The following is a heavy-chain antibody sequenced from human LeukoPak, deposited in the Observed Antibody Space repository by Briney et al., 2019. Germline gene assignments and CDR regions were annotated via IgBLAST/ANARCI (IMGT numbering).Heavy chain of an antibody. D-gene: IGHD6-19*01. CDR1: GFTFDDYA. CDR2: ISWNSGSI. CDR3: AKDSGSSGWTIGGHYMVV. V-gene: IGHV3-9*01. J-gene: IGHJ6*03. Sequence: GGSLGLSCAASGFTFDDYAMHWVRQAPGKGLEWVSGISWNSGSIGYADSVKGRFTISRDNAKNSLYLQMNSLRAEDTALYYCAKDSGSSGWTIGGHYMVVWGKGTTVTVSS.